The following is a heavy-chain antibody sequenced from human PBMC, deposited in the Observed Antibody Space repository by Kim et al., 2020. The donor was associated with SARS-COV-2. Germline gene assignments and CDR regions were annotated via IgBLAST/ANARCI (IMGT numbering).Heavy chain of an antibody. J-gene: IGHJ2*01. V-gene: IGHV3-43*01. CDR2: ISWDGDIT. CDR1: GFTFNDYS. Sequence: GSLRLSCAASGFTFNDYSMHWVRQVPGKGLEWLSLISWDGDITSYADSVKGRVTISRDNSRNSLYLQINSLTTDDSALYYCVKDKGRIATAGFGAYF. D-gene: IGHD6-13*01. CDR3: VKDKGRIATAGFGAYF.